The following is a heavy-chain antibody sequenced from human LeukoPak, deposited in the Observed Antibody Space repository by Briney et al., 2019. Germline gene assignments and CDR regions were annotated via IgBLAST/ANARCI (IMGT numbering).Heavy chain of an antibody. J-gene: IGHJ3*02. V-gene: IGHV3-48*02. Sequence: PGGSLRLSCAASGFTFSTYSMNWVRQAPGKGLEWVSHISTSSSTIYYAGSVKGRFTISRDNAKNSLYLQMNSLRDEDTAVYYCARGIWFREPRATGSAFDIWGQGTMVTVSS. CDR3: ARGIWFREPRATGSAFDI. CDR1: GFTFSTYS. CDR2: ISTSSSTI. D-gene: IGHD3-10*01.